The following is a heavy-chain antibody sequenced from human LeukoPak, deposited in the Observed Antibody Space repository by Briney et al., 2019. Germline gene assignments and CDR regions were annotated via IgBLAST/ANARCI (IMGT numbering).Heavy chain of an antibody. CDR2: IYTSGST. CDR1: GGSISSGSYY. CDR3: ARDGSGWLNYFDY. J-gene: IGHJ4*02. Sequence: PSQTLSLTCTVSGGSISSGSYYWSWIRQPAGKGLEWIGRIYTSGSTNYNPSLKSRVTISVDTSKNQFSLKLSSVTAADTAVYYCARDGSGWLNYFDYWGQGTQVTVSS. V-gene: IGHV4-61*02. D-gene: IGHD6-25*01.